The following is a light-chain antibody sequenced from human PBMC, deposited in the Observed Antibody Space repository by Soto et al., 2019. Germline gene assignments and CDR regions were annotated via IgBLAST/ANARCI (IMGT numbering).Light chain of an antibody. CDR1: SSDVGAYNY. CDR3: NSYTSSSTYV. Sequence: QSVLTQPASVSGSPGQSITISCTGTSSDVGAYNYVSWYQQHPGKAPKLMLYDVANRPPGVSNRFSGSKSGNTASLTISGLQAEDEADYYCNSYTSSSTYVFGTGTKVTVL. J-gene: IGLJ1*01. V-gene: IGLV2-14*01. CDR2: DVA.